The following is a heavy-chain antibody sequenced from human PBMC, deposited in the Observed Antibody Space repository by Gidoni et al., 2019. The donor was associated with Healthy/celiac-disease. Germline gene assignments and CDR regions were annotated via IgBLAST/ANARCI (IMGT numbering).Heavy chain of an antibody. J-gene: IGHJ4*02. Sequence: QLQLQESGPGLVKPSETLSLTCTVSGGSISSSSYYWGWIRQPPGKGLEWIGSIYYSGSTYYNPSLKSRVTISVDTSKNQFSLKLSSVTAADTAVYYCARHTPYYYDSSGYYSHWSQGTLVTVSS. D-gene: IGHD3-22*01. V-gene: IGHV4-39*01. CDR1: GGSISSSSYY. CDR2: IYYSGST. CDR3: ARHTPYYYDSSGYYSH.